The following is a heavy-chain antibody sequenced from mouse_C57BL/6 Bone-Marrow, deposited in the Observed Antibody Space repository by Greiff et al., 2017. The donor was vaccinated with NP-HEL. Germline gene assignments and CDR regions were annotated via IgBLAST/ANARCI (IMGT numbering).Heavy chain of an antibody. J-gene: IGHJ4*01. CDR2: ISSGSSTI. Sequence: EVQLVESGGGLVKPGGSLKLSCAASGFTFSDYGMHWVRQAPEKGLEWVAHISSGSSTIYYADTVKGRFTISRDNAKNTLFLQMTSLRSEDTAMYYCARRYRGLYYYAMDYWGQGTSVTVSS. D-gene: IGHD2-12*01. V-gene: IGHV5-17*01. CDR1: GFTFSDYG. CDR3: ARRYRGLYYYAMDY.